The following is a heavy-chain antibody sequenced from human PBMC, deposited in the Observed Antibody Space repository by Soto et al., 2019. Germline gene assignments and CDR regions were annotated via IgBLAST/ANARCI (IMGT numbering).Heavy chain of an antibody. CDR2: INSDGSST. CDR1: GFTFSSYW. Sequence: GGSLRLSCAASGFTFSSYWMHWVRQAPGKGLVWVSRINSDGSSTSYADSVKGRFTISRDNAKNTLYLQMNSLRAEDTAVYYCARLAGYSYGPDFDYWGQGTLVTVSS. D-gene: IGHD5-18*01. J-gene: IGHJ4*02. CDR3: ARLAGYSYGPDFDY. V-gene: IGHV3-74*01.